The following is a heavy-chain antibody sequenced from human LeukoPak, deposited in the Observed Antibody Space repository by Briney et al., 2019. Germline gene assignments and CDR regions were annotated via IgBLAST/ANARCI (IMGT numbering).Heavy chain of an antibody. J-gene: IGHJ4*02. CDR2: IYYSGST. Sequence: SETLSLTCTVSGGSISSYHWSWIRQPPGKGLEWIGYIYYSGSTNYNPSLKSRVTISVDTSKNQFSLKLSSVTAADTAVYYCARRYYGSGVDYWGQGTLVTVSS. CDR3: ARRYYGSGVDY. V-gene: IGHV4-59*08. CDR1: GGSISSYH. D-gene: IGHD3-10*01.